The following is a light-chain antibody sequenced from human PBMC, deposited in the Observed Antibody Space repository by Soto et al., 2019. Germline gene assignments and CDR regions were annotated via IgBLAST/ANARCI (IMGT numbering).Light chain of an antibody. V-gene: IGLV4-69*01. CDR2: LNSDGSH. Sequence: QSVLTQSPSASASLGASVTLTCTLSSAHSNYAIAWHQQRPEKGPQYLMKLNSDGSHSKGDGIPDRFSGSSSGAERSLTISSLQSEDEADYYCQTWGTDSWVFGAGTKLTVL. CDR3: QTWGTDSWV. J-gene: IGLJ3*02. CDR1: SAHSNYA.